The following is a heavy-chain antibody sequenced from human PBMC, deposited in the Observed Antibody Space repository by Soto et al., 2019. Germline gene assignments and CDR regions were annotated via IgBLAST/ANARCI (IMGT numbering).Heavy chain of an antibody. CDR2: IKSKTDGGTT. D-gene: IGHD2-2*01. J-gene: IGHJ5*01. V-gene: IGHV3-15*01. CDR1: GFTFSNAW. CDR3: TTDPNIVVVPAATDS. Sequence: PGGSLRLSCAASGFTFSNAWMSWVRQAPGKGQEWVGRIKSKTDGGTTDYAAPVKGRFTISRDDSKNTLYLQMNSLKTEDTAVYYFTTDPNIVVVPAATDSWGQGTLVSVPS.